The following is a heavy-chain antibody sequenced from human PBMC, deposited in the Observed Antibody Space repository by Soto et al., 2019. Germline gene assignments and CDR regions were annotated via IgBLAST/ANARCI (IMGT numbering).Heavy chain of an antibody. CDR1: GFTFSGST. V-gene: IGHV3-73*02. J-gene: IGHJ1*01. D-gene: IGHD2-15*01. CDR3: TGGYCTGGTCYSGYCQH. CDR2: IRSKANDYAT. Sequence: EVQLVQSGGGLVQPGGSWKLSCADSGFTFSGSTVHWVRQASGEGLQWVGRIRSKANDYATTYIASVKGRFTISRDDPRNTAYLQMSDLKTEDTAVYYCTGGYCTGGTCYSGYCQHWGQGALVTVFS.